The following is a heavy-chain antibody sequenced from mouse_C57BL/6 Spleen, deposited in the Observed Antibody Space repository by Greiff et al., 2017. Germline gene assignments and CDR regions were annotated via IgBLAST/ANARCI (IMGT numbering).Heavy chain of an antibody. J-gene: IGHJ3*01. V-gene: IGHV1-54*01. CDR1: GYAFTNYL. Sequence: QVQLQQSGAELVRPGTSVKVSCKASGYAFTNYLIEWVKQRPGQGLEWIGVINPGSGGTNYNEKFKGKATLTADKSSSTAYMQLSSLTSEDSAVYFCARDYYSNFAWFAYWGQGTLVTVSA. CDR3: ARDYYSNFAWFAY. CDR2: INPGSGGT. D-gene: IGHD2-5*01.